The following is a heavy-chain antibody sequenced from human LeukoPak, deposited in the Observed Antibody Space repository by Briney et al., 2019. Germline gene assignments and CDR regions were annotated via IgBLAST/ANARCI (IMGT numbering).Heavy chain of an antibody. Sequence: SESLSLTCSVSGGSVSGHYWSWIRQPPGKGLEWIGYVHSSGSTSYNPSLKSRVTILVDTSQNQFSLKLTSVTAAGTAVYYCAKVGDTSSYYYYFDYWGQGTLVTASS. CDR2: VHSSGST. V-gene: IGHV4-59*02. D-gene: IGHD3-22*01. J-gene: IGHJ4*02. CDR3: AKVGDTSSYYYYFDY. CDR1: GGSVSGHY.